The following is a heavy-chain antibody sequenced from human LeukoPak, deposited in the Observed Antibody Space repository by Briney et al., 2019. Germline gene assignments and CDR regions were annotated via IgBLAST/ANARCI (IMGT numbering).Heavy chain of an antibody. CDR3: ARGCTSSSCPPPN. D-gene: IGHD2-2*01. CDR2: ISSRGGTI. Sequence: GGSLRLSCAASGFTFSRYSMIWVRQAPGKGLEWVSYISSRGGTIYSADSLKGRFTISRDNAKDSLYLQMNSLRAEDTAVYYCARGCTSSSCPPPNWGQGTLVTVSS. CDR1: GFTFSRYS. J-gene: IGHJ4*02. V-gene: IGHV3-48*01.